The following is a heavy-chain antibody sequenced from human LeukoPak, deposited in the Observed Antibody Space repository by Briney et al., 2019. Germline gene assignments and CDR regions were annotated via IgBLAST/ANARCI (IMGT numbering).Heavy chain of an antibody. Sequence: GGSLRLSCAASGFPFNRYSINWVRQAPGKGLEWVSGISGRGVSTYYADAVKGRFTISRDNSKNMLYLQMNSLRAEDTAVYYCAKDRRDAYTGDAFDIWGQGTMVTVSS. CDR1: GFPFNRYS. CDR3: AKDRRDAYTGDAFDI. J-gene: IGHJ3*02. V-gene: IGHV3-23*01. CDR2: ISGRGVST. D-gene: IGHD5-24*01.